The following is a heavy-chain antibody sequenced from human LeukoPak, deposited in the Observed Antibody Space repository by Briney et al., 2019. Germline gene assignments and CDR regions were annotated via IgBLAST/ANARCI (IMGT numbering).Heavy chain of an antibody. CDR3: ARGSYGDYDH. V-gene: IGHV3-23*01. J-gene: IGHJ4*02. CDR2: ITAGGHST. CDR1: GSTFNTFA. D-gene: IGHD4-17*01. Sequence: PGRSLTLSCAASGSTFNTFAMSWVRQPPGKGLEWVSAITAGGHSTYYADSVKGRFTISRDNSKNTLYLQMNSLTAEDTAEYYCARGSYGDYDHWGQGTLVTVSS.